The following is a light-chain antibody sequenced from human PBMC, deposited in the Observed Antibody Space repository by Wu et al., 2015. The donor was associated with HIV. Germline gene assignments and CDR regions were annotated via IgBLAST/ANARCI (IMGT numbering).Light chain of an antibody. J-gene: IGKJ1*01. CDR1: QSVSSSY. CDR2: DAS. Sequence: EIVLTQSPGTLSLSPGERATLSCRASQSVSSSYLAWYQQKPGQAPRLLIYDASSRATGIPDRFSGSGSGADLTLTISRLEPEDFAVYYCQQYASSHSFGQGTKVEIK. CDR3: QQYASSHS. V-gene: IGKV3-20*01.